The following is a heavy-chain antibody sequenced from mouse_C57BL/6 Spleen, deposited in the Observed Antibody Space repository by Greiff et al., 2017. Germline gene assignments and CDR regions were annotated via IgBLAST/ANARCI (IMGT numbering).Heavy chain of an antibody. J-gene: IGHJ3*01. CDR3: ASSNYYGSSPAWFAY. V-gene: IGHV1-22*01. Sequence: VQLQQSGPELVKPGASVKMSCKASGYTFTDYNMHWVKQSHGKSLEWIGYINPNNGGTSYNQKFKGKATLTVNKSSSTAYMELRSLTSEDSAVYYCASSNYYGSSPAWFAYWGQGTLVTVSA. CDR1: GYTFTDYN. CDR2: INPNNGGT. D-gene: IGHD1-1*01.